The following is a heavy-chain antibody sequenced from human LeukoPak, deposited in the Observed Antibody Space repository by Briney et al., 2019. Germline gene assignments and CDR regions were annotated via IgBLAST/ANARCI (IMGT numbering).Heavy chain of an antibody. D-gene: IGHD2-15*01. V-gene: IGHV3-11*04. Sequence: GGSLRLSCAASGFTFSDYYMSWIRQAPGKGLEWVSYISSSGSTIYYADSVKGRFTISRDNAKNPLYLQMNSLRAEDTAVYYCARGYCSGGSCYYLGPNAFDIWGQGTMVTVSS. CDR1: GFTFSDYY. CDR2: ISSSGSTI. J-gene: IGHJ3*02. CDR3: ARGYCSGGSCYYLGPNAFDI.